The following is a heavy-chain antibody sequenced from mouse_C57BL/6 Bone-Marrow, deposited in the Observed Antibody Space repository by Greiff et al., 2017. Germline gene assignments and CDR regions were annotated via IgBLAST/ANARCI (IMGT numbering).Heavy chain of an antibody. J-gene: IGHJ4*01. V-gene: IGHV1-74*01. CDR2: IHPSDSDT. Sequence: QVQLQQPGAELVKPGASVKVSCKASGYTFTSYWMHWVKQRPGQGLEWIGRIHPSDSDTNYNQKFKGKATLTVDQSSSTAYMQLSSLTSEDSAVYYCAMDNYYGSSPGAMDYWGQGTSVTVSS. CDR1: GYTFTSYW. CDR3: AMDNYYGSSPGAMDY. D-gene: IGHD1-1*01.